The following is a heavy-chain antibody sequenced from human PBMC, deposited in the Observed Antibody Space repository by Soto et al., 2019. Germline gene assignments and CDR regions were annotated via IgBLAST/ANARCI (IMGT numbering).Heavy chain of an antibody. J-gene: IGHJ4*02. Sequence: QVQLQESGPGLVKPSQTLSLTCTVSGGSISSGGYYWSWIRQHPGKGREWIGYIYYSGSTYYNPSLKSRVTISVDTSKNQFSLKLSSVTAADTAVYYCTGGVVAATPYYFDYWGQGTLVTVSS. D-gene: IGHD2-15*01. CDR1: GGSISSGGYY. CDR3: TGGVVAATPYYFDY. V-gene: IGHV4-31*03. CDR2: IYYSGST.